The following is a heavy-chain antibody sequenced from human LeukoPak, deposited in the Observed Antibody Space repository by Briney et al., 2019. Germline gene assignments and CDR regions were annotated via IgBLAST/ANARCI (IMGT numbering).Heavy chain of an antibody. Sequence: SETLSLTCTVSGGSISSGDYYWSWIRQPPGKGLEWIGYIYYSGSTNYNPSLKSRVTISVDTSKNQFSLKLSSVTAADTAVYYCARASEYSSGWYTSDYYGMDVWGQGTTVTVSS. D-gene: IGHD6-19*01. J-gene: IGHJ6*02. CDR3: ARASEYSSGWYTSDYYGMDV. CDR2: IYYSGST. V-gene: IGHV4-61*08. CDR1: GGSISSGDYY.